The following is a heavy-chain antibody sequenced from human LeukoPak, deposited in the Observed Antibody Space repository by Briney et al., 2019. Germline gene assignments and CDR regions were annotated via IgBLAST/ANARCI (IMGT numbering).Heavy chain of an antibody. J-gene: IGHJ4*02. V-gene: IGHV3-9*01. Sequence: PGGSLRLSCAASGFTFDDYTMHWVRQAPGKGLERASGISWNSGSIGYADSVKGRFTISRDNAKNSLYLQMNSLRAEDTALYYCAKDIRVGSPPAYYFDYWGQGTLVTVSS. CDR2: ISWNSGSI. D-gene: IGHD1-26*01. CDR3: AKDIRVGSPPAYYFDY. CDR1: GFTFDDYT.